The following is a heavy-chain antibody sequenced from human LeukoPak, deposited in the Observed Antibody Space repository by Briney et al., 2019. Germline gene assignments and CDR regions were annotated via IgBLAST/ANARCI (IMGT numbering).Heavy chain of an antibody. J-gene: IGHJ3*01. V-gene: IGHV2-5*02. Sequence: ESGPTLMKPTQTLTLTCTFSGFSLTTTGVGVGWIRRPPGKALEWLAIIYWDDDKRYSPSLRSRLIISKDTSRNQVVLTMSNMDPVDTATYFCPQIEITYAGISRDDAFDVWGQGTMVTVSS. CDR3: PQIEITYAGISRDDAFDV. CDR2: IYWDDDK. D-gene: IGHD3-16*01. CDR1: GFSLTTTGVG.